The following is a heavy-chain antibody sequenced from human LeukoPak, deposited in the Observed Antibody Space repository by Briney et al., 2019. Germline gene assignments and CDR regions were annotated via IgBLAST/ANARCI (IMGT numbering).Heavy chain of an antibody. CDR3: AKDDSGGAFDI. CDR1: GFTFSSYG. Sequence: PGGSLRLSCAASGFTFSSYGIHWVRQAPGKGLEWVAVISYDGSNKYYADSVKGRFTISRDNSKNTLYLQMNSLRAEDTAVYYCAKDDSGGAFDIWGQGTMVTVSS. CDR2: ISYDGSNK. V-gene: IGHV3-30*18. D-gene: IGHD1-26*01. J-gene: IGHJ3*02.